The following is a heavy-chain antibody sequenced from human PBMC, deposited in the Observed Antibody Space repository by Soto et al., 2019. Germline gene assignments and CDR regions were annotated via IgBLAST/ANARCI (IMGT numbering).Heavy chain of an antibody. Sequence: ASVKVSCKASGGTFSSYAISWVRQAPGQGLEWMGGIIPIFGTANYAQKFQGRVTITADESTSTAYMELSSLRSEDTAVYYCARGGGAYGDYAPQDKTNYYYYYGMDVWGQGTTVTVSS. CDR1: GGTFSSYA. V-gene: IGHV1-69*13. D-gene: IGHD4-17*01. CDR2: IIPIFGTA. CDR3: ARGGGAYGDYAPQDKTNYYYYYGMDV. J-gene: IGHJ6*02.